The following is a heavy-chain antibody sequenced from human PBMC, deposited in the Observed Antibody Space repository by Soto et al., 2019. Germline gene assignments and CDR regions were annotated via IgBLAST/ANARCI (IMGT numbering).Heavy chain of an antibody. CDR3: ARLGGFDPTHDY. J-gene: IGHJ4*02. Sequence: EVQLVESGGGVVQPGGSLRLSCAASGLSFSRHWMHWVRQVPGQGLKWVSRIDNAGVGTSYADSVKGRFTMSRDNAKNTLYLQMNDLRVEDTALYFCARLGGFDPTHDYWGQGALVTVSS. CDR2: IDNAGVGT. CDR1: GLSFSRHW. V-gene: IGHV3-74*01. D-gene: IGHD1-26*01.